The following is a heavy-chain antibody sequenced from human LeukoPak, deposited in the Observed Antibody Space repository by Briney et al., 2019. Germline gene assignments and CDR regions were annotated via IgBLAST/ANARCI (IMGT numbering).Heavy chain of an antibody. CDR1: GFTFSSYW. J-gene: IGHJ4*02. V-gene: IGHV3-7*03. CDR3: ARDNPPDY. Sequence: GGSLRLSCAASGFTFSSYWMNWARQAPGKGLEWVANIKQDGSEKSYVESVRGRFTISRDNAKNSLYLQLNSLRAEDTALYYCARDNPPDYWGQGTLVTASS. CDR2: IKQDGSEK.